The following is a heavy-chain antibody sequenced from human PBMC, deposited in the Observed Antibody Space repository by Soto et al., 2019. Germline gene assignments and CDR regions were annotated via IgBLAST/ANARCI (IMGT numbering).Heavy chain of an antibody. CDR2: ISYDGRNK. Sequence: QVQLVESGGGVVQPGRSLRLSCAASGFTFSSYAMHWVRQAPGKGLEWVAVISYDGRNKYYADSVKGRFTISRDNSKNTLYLQMNSLGAEDTAVYYCARDVGTAVAGTVILPKGPFDYWGQGTLVTVSS. J-gene: IGHJ4*02. CDR1: GFTFSSYA. D-gene: IGHD6-19*01. V-gene: IGHV3-30-3*01. CDR3: ARDVGTAVAGTVILPKGPFDY.